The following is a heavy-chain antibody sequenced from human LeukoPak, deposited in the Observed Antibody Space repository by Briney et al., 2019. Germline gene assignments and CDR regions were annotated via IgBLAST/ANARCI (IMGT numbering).Heavy chain of an antibody. CDR3: AVLDDIVVVPAAPTGAIDAFDI. CDR1: GFTFSNYA. Sequence: GGSLRLSCAASGFTFSNYAMSWVRQAPGKGLEWVSAISGSGDSTYYADSVKDRFTISRDNSKNTVYLQMNSLRAEDTAVYYCAVLDDIVVVPAAPTGAIDAFDIWGQGTMVTVSS. J-gene: IGHJ3*02. V-gene: IGHV3-23*01. D-gene: IGHD2-2*01. CDR2: ISGSGDST.